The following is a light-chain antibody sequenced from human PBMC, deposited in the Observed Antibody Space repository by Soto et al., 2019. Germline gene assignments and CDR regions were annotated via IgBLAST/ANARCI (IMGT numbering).Light chain of an antibody. CDR2: AAS. V-gene: IGKV3-20*01. J-gene: IGKJ1*01. Sequence: DIVMTQSPVTLSLSPGERATLSCRASQTVSSNYLAWYQQKPGQAPRLLIFAASTRVTGIPDRFSGSGSETDFTLTISRLEPEDFAVYHCQQYGDSPPTFGQGTKV. CDR1: QTVSSNY. CDR3: QQYGDSPPT.